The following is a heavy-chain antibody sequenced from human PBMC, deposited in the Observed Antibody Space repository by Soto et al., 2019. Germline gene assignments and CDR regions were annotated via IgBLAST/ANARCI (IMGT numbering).Heavy chain of an antibody. CDR2: IKQDESEK. Sequence: EVQLVESGGGLVQPGGSLRLSCVVSGFPLSGYWMSWVRQAPGKGLEWVANIKQDESEKYYVDSVRGRFTISRDNAKSSLFLQMNSQGAEETAVYYCARFGAPVDRYYGLDFWGQGTTVTVSS. V-gene: IGHV3-7*01. CDR1: GFPLSGYW. J-gene: IGHJ6*02. D-gene: IGHD2-15*01. CDR3: ARFGAPVDRYYGLDF.